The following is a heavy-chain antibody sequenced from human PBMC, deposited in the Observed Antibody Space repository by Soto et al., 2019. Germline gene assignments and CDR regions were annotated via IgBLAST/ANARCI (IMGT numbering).Heavy chain of an antibody. CDR3: AQAVVVVDANWFDP. Sequence: SDTLSLTCTVSGGSISSSSYYWGWIRQPPGKGLEWIGSIYYSGSTYYNPSLKSRVTISVDTSKNQFSLKLSSVTAADTAVYYCAQAVVVVDANWFDPWGQGTLVTVSS. CDR1: GGSISSSSYY. J-gene: IGHJ5*02. D-gene: IGHD2-15*01. CDR2: IYYSGST. V-gene: IGHV4-39*01.